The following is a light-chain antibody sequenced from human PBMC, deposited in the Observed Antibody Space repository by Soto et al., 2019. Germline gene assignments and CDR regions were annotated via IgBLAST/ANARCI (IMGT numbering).Light chain of an antibody. Sequence: EIVLTQSPGTLSLSPGERATRSCRASQSVSSNLAWYQQKPGQAPRLLIYGASTRATGIPARFSGSGSGTEFTLTISSLQSEDFAVYYCQQYNNWLYTFGQGTKVDIK. CDR3: QQYNNWLYT. J-gene: IGKJ2*01. CDR1: QSVSSN. CDR2: GAS. V-gene: IGKV3-15*01.